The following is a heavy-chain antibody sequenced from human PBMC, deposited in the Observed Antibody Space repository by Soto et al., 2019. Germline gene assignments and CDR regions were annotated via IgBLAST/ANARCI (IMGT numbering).Heavy chain of an antibody. CDR3: AKNRGRVTTSWHVDY. J-gene: IGHJ4*02. D-gene: IGHD4-17*01. V-gene: IGHV3-23*01. CDR2: IHGGGNSA. Sequence: EVQLLESGGDLVQPGRSLRLSCAASGFTFSGYAMSWVRQAPGKGLEWVSVIHGGGNSAYYADSAKGRFTISRDNSKNALYLQMSNLRGEDPAVYYCAKNRGRVTTSWHVDYWGQGTLVTVSS. CDR1: GFTFSGYA.